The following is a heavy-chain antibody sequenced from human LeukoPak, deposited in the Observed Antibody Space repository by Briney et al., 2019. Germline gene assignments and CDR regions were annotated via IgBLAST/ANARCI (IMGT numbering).Heavy chain of an antibody. CDR1: GFTFSSYG. J-gene: IGHJ4*02. V-gene: IGHV3-30*18. CDR3: AKDGGSGYYHPYFDY. CDR2: ISYDGSNK. Sequence: PGRSLRLSCAASGFTFSSYGMHWVRQAPGKGLEWVAVISYDGSNKYYADSVKGRFTISRDNSKNTLYLQMNSLRAEDTAVYYCAKDGGSGYYHPYFDYWGQGTLVTVSS. D-gene: IGHD3-22*01.